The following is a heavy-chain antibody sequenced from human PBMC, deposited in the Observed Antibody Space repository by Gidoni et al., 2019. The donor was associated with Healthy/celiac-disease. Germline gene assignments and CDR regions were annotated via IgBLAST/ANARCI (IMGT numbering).Heavy chain of an antibody. CDR1: GGSFSGYY. V-gene: IGHV4-34*01. Sequence: QVQLQQWGAGLLKPSETLSLTCAVYGGSFSGYYWSWIRQPPGKGLEWIGEINHSGSTNYNPSLKSRVTISVDTSKNQFSLKLSSVTAADTAVYYCARAYSSGRWGMDVWGQGTTVTVSS. CDR2: INHSGST. J-gene: IGHJ6*02. CDR3: ARAYSSGRWGMDV. D-gene: IGHD6-19*01.